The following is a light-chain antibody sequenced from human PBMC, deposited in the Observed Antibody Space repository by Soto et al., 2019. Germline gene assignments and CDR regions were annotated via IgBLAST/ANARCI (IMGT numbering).Light chain of an antibody. Sequence: QSVLTQSPSVSGAPGQRVAISCIGTSSNIGAHYDVHWYQQLPGTAPKLLIYGNKNRPAGVPDRFSGSKSGTSASLAITGVQAEDEADYYCQSYDFSLTGVVFGGGTKLTVL. CDR2: GNK. J-gene: IGLJ2*01. CDR3: QSYDFSLTGVV. CDR1: SSNIGAHYD. V-gene: IGLV1-40*01.